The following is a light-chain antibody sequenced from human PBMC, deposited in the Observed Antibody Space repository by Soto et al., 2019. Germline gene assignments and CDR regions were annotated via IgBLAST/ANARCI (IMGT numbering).Light chain of an antibody. V-gene: IGKV1-9*01. CDR3: QQLNSYPIT. CDR1: QGISSY. CDR2: AAS. Sequence: ITLSLSPAAMAASAGDAFTITGGASQGISSYLAWYQQKPGQAPKLFIYAASTLQGGVPSRFSGSGSGTDFTLAISSLQPEDSATYYCQQLNSYPITFGQGTRLEIK. J-gene: IGKJ5*01.